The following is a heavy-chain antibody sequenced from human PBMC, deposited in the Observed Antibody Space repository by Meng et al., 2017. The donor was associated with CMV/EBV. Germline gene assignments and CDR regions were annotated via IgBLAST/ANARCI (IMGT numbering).Heavy chain of an antibody. CDR2: IKSKYAGGTS. Sequence: EWQLVAPGGDSVKPGGSLRLSCAASGFSFSPTWMSWIRQAPGKGLEWVGRIKSKYAGGTSEYAAPVTGRFSISRDDSINTLYLQMNSLKTEDTAVYYCTATHHSDSSGKYWGQGTLVTVSS. D-gene: IGHD3-22*01. V-gene: IGHV3-15*01. J-gene: IGHJ4*02. CDR1: GFSFSPTW. CDR3: TATHHSDSSGKY.